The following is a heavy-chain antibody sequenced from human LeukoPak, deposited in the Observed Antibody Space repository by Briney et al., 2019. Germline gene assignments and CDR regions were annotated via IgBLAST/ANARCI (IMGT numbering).Heavy chain of an antibody. Sequence: PSETLSLTCAVYGGSFSGYYWSWIRQPPGKGLEWIGEINHSGRTNYNPSLKSRVTISLDTSKNQFSLRLSSVTAADTAVYYCARDDTTMAVDYWGQGTLVTVSS. CDR1: GGSFSGYY. CDR3: ARDDTTMAVDY. J-gene: IGHJ4*02. V-gene: IGHV4-34*01. D-gene: IGHD5-18*01. CDR2: INHSGRT.